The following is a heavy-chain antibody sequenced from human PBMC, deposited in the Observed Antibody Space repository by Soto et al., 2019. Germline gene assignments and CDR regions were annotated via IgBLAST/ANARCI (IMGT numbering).Heavy chain of an antibody. CDR3: ARRCSGGNCYDY. D-gene: IGHD2-15*01. V-gene: IGHV3-64*01. CDR2: VSSTGVSR. J-gene: IGHJ4*02. CDR1: GFIFSSYA. Sequence: PGGSLRLSCAASGFIFSSYAMHWVRQAPGKGLEYVSSVSSTGVSRYYANSVKGRFTISRDNSKNTLYLQMGSLRAEDMAVYYCARRCSGGNCYDYWGQGTLVTVS.